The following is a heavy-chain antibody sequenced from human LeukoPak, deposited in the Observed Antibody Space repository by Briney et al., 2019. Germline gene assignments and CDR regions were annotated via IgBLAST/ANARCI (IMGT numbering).Heavy chain of an antibody. J-gene: IGHJ4*02. V-gene: IGHV7-4-1*02. CDR1: GYTFTSYA. Sequence: ASVKVSCKASGYTFTSYAMNWVRQAPGQGLEWMGWINTNTGNPTYAQGFTGRFVFSLDTSVSTAYLRISSLKVEDTAVYYCARDSSGWPLDYWGQGTLVTVSS. D-gene: IGHD6-19*01. CDR3: ARDSSGWPLDY. CDR2: INTNTGNP.